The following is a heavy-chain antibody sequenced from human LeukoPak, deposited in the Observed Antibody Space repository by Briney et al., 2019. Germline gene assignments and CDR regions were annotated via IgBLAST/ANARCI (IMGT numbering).Heavy chain of an antibody. CDR2: IYYSGTT. Sequence: PSETLSLACTVSGGSISSYYWSWIRQPPGKGLEWIGYIYYSGTTNYNPSLKSRVTILVDTSKNQFSLKVSSVTGAATGVYYCARDRYGGNSGEFDYWGQGTLVTVSS. CDR3: ARDRYGGNSGEFDY. CDR1: GGSISSYY. V-gene: IGHV4-59*01. J-gene: IGHJ4*02. D-gene: IGHD4-23*01.